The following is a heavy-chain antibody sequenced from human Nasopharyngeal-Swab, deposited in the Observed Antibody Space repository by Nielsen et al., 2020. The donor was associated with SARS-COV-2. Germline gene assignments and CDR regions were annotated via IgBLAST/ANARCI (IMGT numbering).Heavy chain of an antibody. CDR3: ARGGWLRRDYYYVYYYMDV. D-gene: IGHD5-24*01. CDR1: GGTFSSYG. J-gene: IGHJ6*03. V-gene: IGHV1-69*10. CDR2: IIPVLPIT. Sequence: SVKVSCKTSGGTFSSYGISWVRQAPGEGLEWRGGIIPVLPITRYAQKFRDRVTITADTSTSTAYMELSSLRSEDTATYYCARGGWLRRDYYYVYYYMDVWGKGTTVTVSS.